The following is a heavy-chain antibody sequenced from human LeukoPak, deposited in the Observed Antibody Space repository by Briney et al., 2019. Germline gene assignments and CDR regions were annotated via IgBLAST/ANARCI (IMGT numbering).Heavy chain of an antibody. CDR1: GYTFTSYY. CDR2: INPSGGST. J-gene: IGHJ4*02. Sequence: ASVKVSCKASGYTFTSYYMHWVRQAPGQGLEWMGIINPSGGSTSYAQKFQGRVTMTRDTSTSTVYMELSSLRAEDTAVYYCARDRYSSGWYVPFDYWGQGTLVTVSS. D-gene: IGHD6-19*01. V-gene: IGHV1-46*01. CDR3: ARDRYSSGWYVPFDY.